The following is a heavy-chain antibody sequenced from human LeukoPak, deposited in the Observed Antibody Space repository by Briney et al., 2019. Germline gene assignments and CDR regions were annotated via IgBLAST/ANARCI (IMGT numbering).Heavy chain of an antibody. CDR2: ISWNSGSI. CDR1: GLTFDDDA. Sequence: SRSLRLSCAASGLTFDDDAMHWGRQAPGKGLGWGSGISWNSGSIGYADSVKGRVAISRDNATNSLYLQMNSPRAEDTALYYSAKGSSDTARTFDYCGQPTPPTAPS. J-gene: IGHJ4*02. D-gene: IGHD5-18*01. CDR3: AKGSSDTARTFDY. V-gene: IGHV3-9*01.